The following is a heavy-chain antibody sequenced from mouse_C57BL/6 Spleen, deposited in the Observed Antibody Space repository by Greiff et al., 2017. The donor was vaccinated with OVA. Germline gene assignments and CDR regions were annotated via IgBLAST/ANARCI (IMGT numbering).Heavy chain of an antibody. D-gene: IGHD4-1*01. CDR3: ARSELTGTLMDY. Sequence: VKVVESGAELARPGASVKLSCKASGYTFTSYGISWVKQRTGQGLEWIGEIYPRSGNTYYNEKFKGKATLTADKSSSTAYRELRSLTSEDSAVYFCARSELTGTLMDYWGQGTSVTVSS. CDR2: IYPRSGNT. CDR1: GYTFTSYG. V-gene: IGHV1-81*01. J-gene: IGHJ4*01.